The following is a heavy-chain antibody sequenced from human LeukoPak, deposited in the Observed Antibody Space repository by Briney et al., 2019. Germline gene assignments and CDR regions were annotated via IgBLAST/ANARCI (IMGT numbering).Heavy chain of an antibody. J-gene: IGHJ4*02. D-gene: IGHD4-17*01. V-gene: IGHV4-4*07. CDR1: GASISNYY. Sequence: SETLSLTCTVSGASISNYYWSWIRQPAGKGLEWIGRISTSGSTNYNPSLKSRVTMSVDTSKNQFSLKLSSVTAADTAVYYCARLPTVTTSFDYWGQGTLVTVSS. CDR3: ARLPTVTTSFDY. CDR2: ISTSGST.